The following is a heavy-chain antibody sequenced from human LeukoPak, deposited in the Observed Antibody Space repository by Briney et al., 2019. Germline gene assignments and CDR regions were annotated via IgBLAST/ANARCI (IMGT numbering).Heavy chain of an antibody. CDR1: GYTFTSYA. CDR3: ARDTAMVTLVSWFDY. Sequence: ASVKVSCKASGYTFTSYAMHWVRQAPGQRLEWMGWINAGNGNTKYSQKFRGRVTITRDTSASTAYMELSSLRSEDTAVYYCARDTAMVTLVSWFDYWGQGTLVTVSS. J-gene: IGHJ4*02. CDR2: INAGNGNT. V-gene: IGHV1-3*01. D-gene: IGHD5-18*01.